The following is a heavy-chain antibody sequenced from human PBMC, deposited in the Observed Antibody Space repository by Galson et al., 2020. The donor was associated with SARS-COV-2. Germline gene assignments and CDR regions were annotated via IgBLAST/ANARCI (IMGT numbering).Heavy chain of an antibody. CDR3: ARGVDTMVR. J-gene: IGHJ4*02. V-gene: IGHV4-61*02. D-gene: IGHD3-10*01. CDR1: GGSINTDSYY. Sequence: SLTCTVSGGSINTDSYYWTWIRQPAGKGLEWIGRVYNTGTANSNPSLESRVTISIDMSRNEFSLKLRSVTAADTGVYYCARGVDTMVRWGQGTLVTVSS. CDR2: VYNTGTA.